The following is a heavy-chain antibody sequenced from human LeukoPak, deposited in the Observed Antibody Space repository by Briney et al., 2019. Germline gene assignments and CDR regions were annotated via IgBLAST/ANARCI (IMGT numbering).Heavy chain of an antibody. V-gene: IGHV3-23*01. Sequence: GGSLRLSCTASGFTFSTYAISWVRQAPGKGLEWVSTISGRGGTTYYADSVKGRFSISRDNSKNTLYLQMNSLRAEDTAVYYCAKSRWSDTSGYYYFDCWGQGTLVTVSS. CDR2: ISGRGGTT. CDR3: AKSRWSDTSGYYYFDC. J-gene: IGHJ4*02. CDR1: GFTFSTYA. D-gene: IGHD3-22*01.